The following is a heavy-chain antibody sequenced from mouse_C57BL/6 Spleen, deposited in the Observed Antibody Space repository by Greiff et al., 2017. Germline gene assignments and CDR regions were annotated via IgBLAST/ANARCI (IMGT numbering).Heavy chain of an antibody. V-gene: IGHV1-74*01. J-gene: IGHJ3*01. D-gene: IGHD1-1*01. CDR3: AMDGSSPAWFAY. Sequence: QVHVKQPGAELVKPGASVKVSCKASGYTFTSYWMHWVKQRPGQGLEWIGRIHPSDSDTNYNQKFKGKATLTVDKSSSTAYMQLSSLTSEDSAVYYCAMDGSSPAWFAYWGQGTLVTVSA. CDR2: IHPSDSDT. CDR1: GYTFTSYW.